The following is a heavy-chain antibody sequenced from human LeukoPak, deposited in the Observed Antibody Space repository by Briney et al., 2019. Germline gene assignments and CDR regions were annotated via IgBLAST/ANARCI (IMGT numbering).Heavy chain of an antibody. Sequence: ASVKVPCKASGYTFTSYYMHWVRQAPGQGPEWMGIINPSGGSTSYAQKFQGRVTMTRDTSTSTVYMELSSLRSEDTAVYYCARAKKHIAVAGEFDYWGQGTLVTVSS. D-gene: IGHD6-19*01. V-gene: IGHV1-46*01. CDR2: INPSGGST. CDR3: ARAKKHIAVAGEFDY. J-gene: IGHJ4*02. CDR1: GYTFTSYY.